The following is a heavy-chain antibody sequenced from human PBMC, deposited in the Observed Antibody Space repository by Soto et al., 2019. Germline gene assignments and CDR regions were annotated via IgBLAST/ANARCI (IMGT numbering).Heavy chain of an antibody. CDR1: GGSISSYY. CDR2: IYYSGST. Sequence: PSETLSLTCTVSGGSISSYYWSWIRQPPGKGLEWIGYIYYSGSTNYNPSLKSRVTISVDNAKNSLYLQMNSLRAEDTAVYYCARVKLGYCISTSCYHDYWGQGTLVTVPS. CDR3: ARVKLGYCISTSCYHDY. J-gene: IGHJ4*02. D-gene: IGHD2-2*01. V-gene: IGHV4-59*12.